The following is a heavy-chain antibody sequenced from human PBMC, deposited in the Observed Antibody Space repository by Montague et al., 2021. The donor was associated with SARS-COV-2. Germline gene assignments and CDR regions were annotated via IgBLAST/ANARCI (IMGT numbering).Heavy chain of an antibody. CDR2: IYWDDDK. CDR1: GFSLSTSGVG. V-gene: IGHV2-5*02. J-gene: IGHJ4*02. Sequence: PALVKPTQTLTLTCTFSGFSLSTSGVGVGWFRKPPGKALEWLALIYWDDDKHYSPSLQSRLTITKDTSNNQVVLTMTNMDPVDTATYSCAHRAGKWFGESRKYYFDYWGQGTLVTVSS. CDR3: AHRAGKWFGESRKYYFDY. D-gene: IGHD3-10*01.